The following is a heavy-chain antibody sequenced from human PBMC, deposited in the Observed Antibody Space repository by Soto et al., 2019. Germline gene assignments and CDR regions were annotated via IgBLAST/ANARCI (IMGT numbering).Heavy chain of an antibody. D-gene: IGHD4-4*01. Sequence: QVQLVESGGGVVQPGRSLRLSCAASGFTFSSYGMHWVRQAPGKGLEWVAVISYDGSNKYYADSVKGRFTISRDNSKNTLYLQMNSLRDEDTAVYYWAKELLHSPYYYYYGMDVWGQGTTVTVSS. CDR1: GFTFSSYG. V-gene: IGHV3-30*18. J-gene: IGHJ6*02. CDR3: AKELLHSPYYYYYGMDV. CDR2: ISYDGSNK.